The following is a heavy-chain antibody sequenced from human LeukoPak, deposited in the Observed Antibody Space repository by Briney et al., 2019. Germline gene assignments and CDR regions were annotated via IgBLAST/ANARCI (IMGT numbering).Heavy chain of an antibody. D-gene: IGHD4-23*01. V-gene: IGHV3-43*02. CDR2: IIGDGGST. CDR1: GFTFDDYA. CDR3: AKEQTTVANWFDP. J-gene: IGHJ5*02. Sequence: GGSLRLSCAASGFTFDDYAMHWVRQAPGKGLEWVSLIIGDGGSTYYADSVKGRFTISRDNSKTSLYLQMNSLITEDTDLYYCAKEQTTVANWFDPWGQGTLVTVSS.